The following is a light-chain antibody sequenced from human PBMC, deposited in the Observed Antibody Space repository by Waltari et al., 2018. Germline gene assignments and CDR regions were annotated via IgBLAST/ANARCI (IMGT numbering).Light chain of an antibody. CDR1: QSVGSSY. V-gene: IGKV3-20*01. CDR3: QQFGSSPLT. J-gene: IGKJ4*01. Sequence: EILLTQSPGTLSLSPGERATLSCRASQSVGSSYLVWYQQKTGQAPRLLIYGASSRATGIPDRFSGSGSGTDFTLTISRLEPEDFAVYYCQQFGSSPLTFGGGTKVEIK. CDR2: GAS.